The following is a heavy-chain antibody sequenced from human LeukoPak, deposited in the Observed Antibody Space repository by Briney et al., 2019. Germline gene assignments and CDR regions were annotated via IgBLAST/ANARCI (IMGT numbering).Heavy chain of an antibody. D-gene: IGHD2-15*01. J-gene: IGHJ3*02. CDR2: ISAYNGNT. V-gene: IGHV1-18*01. Sequence: GASVKVSCKASGYTLTSYGISWVRQAPGQGLEWMGWISAYNGNTNYAQKLQGRVTMTIDTSTSTAYMELRSLRSDDTAVYYCARGSSSLRAVVVDIDIWGQGTMVTVSS. CDR3: ARGSSSLRAVVVDIDI. CDR1: GYTLTSYG.